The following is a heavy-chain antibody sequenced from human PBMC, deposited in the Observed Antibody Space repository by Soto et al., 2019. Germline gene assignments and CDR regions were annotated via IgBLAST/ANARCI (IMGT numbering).Heavy chain of an antibody. Sequence: SETLSLTCTVSGDSISSGVYYWSWIRQHPGKGLEWIGYIYYSGSTYYNPSLKSRVTISVDTSKNQFSLKLSSVTAADTAVYYCARATYYDFWSGYPASYPRDRLRSPFDYWRQGTLVTVSS. CDR2: IYYSGST. CDR1: GDSISSGVYY. V-gene: IGHV4-31*03. CDR3: ARATYYDFWSGYPASYPRDRLRSPFDY. D-gene: IGHD3-3*01. J-gene: IGHJ4*02.